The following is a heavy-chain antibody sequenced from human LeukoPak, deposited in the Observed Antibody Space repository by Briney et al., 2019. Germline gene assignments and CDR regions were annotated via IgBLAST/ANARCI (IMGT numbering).Heavy chain of an antibody. CDR1: GFTFSSYA. CDR2: ISGSGGST. V-gene: IGHV3-23*01. CDR3: AKDRRWGQPDY. D-gene: IGHD4-23*01. Sequence: GASLGLSCAASGFTFSSYAMSWVRQAPGKGLEWVSAISGSGGSTYYADSVKGRFTISRDNSKNTLYLQMNSLGAEDTAVYYCAKDRRWGQPDYWGQGTLVTVSS. J-gene: IGHJ4*02.